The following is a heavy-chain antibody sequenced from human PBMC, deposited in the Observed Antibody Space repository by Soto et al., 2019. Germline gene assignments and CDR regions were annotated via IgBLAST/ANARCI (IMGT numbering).Heavy chain of an antibody. V-gene: IGHV1-18*01. CDR2: ISGYNGDT. CDR3: AKNGQPPYYYYGLDV. J-gene: IGHJ6*02. Sequence: ASVKVSCKASGYAFTRYGISWVRQAPGQGLEWMGWISGYNGDTNYAQKFQGRVSMTIDTSTTTAYMELRSLTSDDTAVYYCAKNGQPPYYYYGLDVWGQGTKVTVSS. CDR1: GYAFTRYG. D-gene: IGHD2-8*01.